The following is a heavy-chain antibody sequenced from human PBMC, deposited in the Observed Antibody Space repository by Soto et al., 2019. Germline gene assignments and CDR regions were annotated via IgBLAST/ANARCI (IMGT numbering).Heavy chain of an antibody. CDR3: ARVFSLNWSPEYYFDY. V-gene: IGHV3-11*01. Sequence: GSLRLSCAASGFTFSDYYMSWIRQAPGKGLEWVSYISSSGSTIYYADSVKGRFTISRDNAKNSLYLQMNSLRAEDTAVYYCARVFSLNWSPEYYFDYWGQGTLVTVSS. CDR2: ISSSGSTI. D-gene: IGHD3-3*01. CDR1: GFTFSDYY. J-gene: IGHJ4*02.